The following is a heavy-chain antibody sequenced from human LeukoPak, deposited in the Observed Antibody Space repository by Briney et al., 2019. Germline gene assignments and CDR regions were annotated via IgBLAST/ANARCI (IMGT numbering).Heavy chain of an antibody. D-gene: IGHD3-10*01. Sequence: ASVKVSCKASGYTFTSYGISWVRQAPGQGLEWMGWISAYNGNTNYAQKLQGRVTMTTDTSTSTAYMELRSLRSDDTAVYYCARDREVRGVGPWDYYYYYMDVWGKGTTVTISS. J-gene: IGHJ6*03. CDR3: ARDREVRGVGPWDYYYYYMDV. V-gene: IGHV1-18*01. CDR1: GYTFTSYG. CDR2: ISAYNGNT.